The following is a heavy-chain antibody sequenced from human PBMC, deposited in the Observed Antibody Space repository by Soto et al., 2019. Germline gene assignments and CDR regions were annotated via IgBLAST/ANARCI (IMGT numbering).Heavy chain of an antibody. D-gene: IGHD3-9*01. V-gene: IGHV3-30-3*01. CDR3: ARDVYGFEYFDL. CDR1: GFLFSDYA. CDR2: ISFNGIDT. J-gene: IGHJ4*02. Sequence: GGSLRLSCAASGFLFSDYAMHWVRQTPGRGPEWLALISFNGIDTYYAYSVNGRFTISRDNSKNTLYLQMSTLRAEDKAVYYWARDVYGFEYFDLWGQGTLVTVSS.